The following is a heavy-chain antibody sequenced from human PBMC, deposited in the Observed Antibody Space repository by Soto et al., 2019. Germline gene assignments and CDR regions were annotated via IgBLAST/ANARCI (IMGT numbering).Heavy chain of an antibody. CDR3: AKTAPPYDSQGYYPFDI. CDR1: GFTFEDFA. J-gene: IGHJ3*02. D-gene: IGHD3-22*01. V-gene: IGHV3-9*01. CDR2: ISWNSGSI. Sequence: VTLVESGGDLVQPGRSLRLSCAASGFTFEDFAMHWVRQAPGKGLEWVSGISWNSGSIGYADPVKGRFTISRDNAKNSLYFEMNSLKTEDSALYYCAKTAPPYDSQGYYPFDIWGQGTLVSVSS.